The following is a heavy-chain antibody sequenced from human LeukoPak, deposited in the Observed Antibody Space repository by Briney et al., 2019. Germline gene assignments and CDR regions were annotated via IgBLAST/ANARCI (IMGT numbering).Heavy chain of an antibody. V-gene: IGHV3-21*06. D-gene: IGHD2-2*01. CDR1: GFAFSSYN. CDR2: ISTTSTYI. Sequence: PGGSLRLSCAASGFAFSSYNMKWVRQAPGKGLEWVSFISTTSTYIYYADSVKGRFTVSRDNSKNLLYLQMDSLRVEDTAVYYCARAGTCSSTSCDGGIEYWGQGTLVTVSS. J-gene: IGHJ4*02. CDR3: ARAGTCSSTSCDGGIEY.